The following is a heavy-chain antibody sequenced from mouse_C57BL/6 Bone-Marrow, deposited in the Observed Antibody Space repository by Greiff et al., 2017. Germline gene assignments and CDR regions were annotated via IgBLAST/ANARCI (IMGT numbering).Heavy chain of an antibody. J-gene: IGHJ2*01. Sequence: QVQLQQSGAELARPGASVKLSCKASGYTFTSYGISWVKQRTGQGLEWIGEIHPRSGNTYYNEKFKGKATLTADKSSSTAYMELRSLTSEDSAVYFCARKGVITTGFDYWGQGTTLTVSS. D-gene: IGHD1-1*01. V-gene: IGHV1-81*01. CDR3: ARKGVITTGFDY. CDR2: IHPRSGNT. CDR1: GYTFTSYG.